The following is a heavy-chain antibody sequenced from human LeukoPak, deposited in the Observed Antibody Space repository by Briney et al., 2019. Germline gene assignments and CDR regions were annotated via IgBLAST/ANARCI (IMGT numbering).Heavy chain of an antibody. CDR3: ARVSHVVVTANTNDY. V-gene: IGHV1-2*02. J-gene: IGHJ4*02. CDR2: INPNSGGT. D-gene: IGHD2-21*02. CDR1: GYTFTGYY. Sequence: ASVKVSCKASGYTFTGYYMHWVRQAPGQGLEWMGWINPNSGGTNYAQKFQGRVTMTRDTSISTAYMELSRLRSDDTAVYYCARVSHVVVTANTNDYWGQGTLVTVSS.